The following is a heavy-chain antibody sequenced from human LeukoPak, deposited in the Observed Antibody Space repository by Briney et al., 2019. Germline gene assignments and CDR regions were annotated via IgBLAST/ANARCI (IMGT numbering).Heavy chain of an antibody. D-gene: IGHD1-26*01. V-gene: IGHV3-53*01. J-gene: IGHJ4*02. CDR3: ARKDSGGYYDLDY. Sequence: GGSLRLSCAASGFTVSSNYMSWVRQAPGKGLEWVSVIYSGGSTYYADSVKGRFTISRDNSKNTLYLQMNSLRAEDTAVYYCARKDSGGYYDLDYWGQGALVTVSS. CDR2: IYSGGST. CDR1: GFTVSSNY.